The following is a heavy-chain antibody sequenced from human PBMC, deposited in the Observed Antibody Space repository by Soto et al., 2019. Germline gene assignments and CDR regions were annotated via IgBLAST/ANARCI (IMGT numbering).Heavy chain of an antibody. J-gene: IGHJ6*04. Sequence: EVQLVESGGGLVQPGGSLRLSCAASGFTLSDYWMTWARQAPGKGLEWVANIKKDRSEQSYVESVRGRFTISRDNAKNSLYLQMNSLRAEDTAVYYCVREIASRLWGKGTTVTVSS. V-gene: IGHV3-7*01. D-gene: IGHD6-13*01. CDR2: IKKDRSEQ. CDR1: GFTLSDYW. CDR3: VREIASRL.